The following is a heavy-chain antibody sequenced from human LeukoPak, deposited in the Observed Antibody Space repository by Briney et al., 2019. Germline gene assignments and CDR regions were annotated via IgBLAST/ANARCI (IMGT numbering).Heavy chain of an antibody. Sequence: GSSVKVSCKASGGTFSSYAISWVRQAPGQGLEWMGRIIPIFGTANYAQKSQGRVTITTDESTSTAYMELSSLRSEDTAVYYCARDVHGDYGSGWFDPWGQGTLVSVSS. J-gene: IGHJ5*02. CDR3: ARDVHGDYGSGWFDP. V-gene: IGHV1-69*05. D-gene: IGHD4-17*01. CDR1: GGTFSSYA. CDR2: IIPIFGTA.